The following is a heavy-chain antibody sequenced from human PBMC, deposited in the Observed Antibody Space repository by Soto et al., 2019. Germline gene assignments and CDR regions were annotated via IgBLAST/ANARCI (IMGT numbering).Heavy chain of an antibody. CDR2: INPSGGST. J-gene: IGHJ3*02. CDR1: GYTFTSYY. CDR3: GRSQYHYDTRGLYDAVDI. V-gene: IGHV1-46*01. D-gene: IGHD3-22*01. Sequence: ASVKVSCKASGYTFTSYYIHWVRQAPGQGLEWMGIINPSGGSTTYAEIFQGRVTMTRDTSTSTVNVELSSLRSEDTAVYYCGRSQYHYDTRGLYDAVDIWGQGTMVTVSS.